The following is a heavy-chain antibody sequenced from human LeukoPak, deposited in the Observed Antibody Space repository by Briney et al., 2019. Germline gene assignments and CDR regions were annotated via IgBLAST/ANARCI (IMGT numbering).Heavy chain of an antibody. CDR3: ARGKRPSQRRYFDWLLHDAFDI. J-gene: IGHJ3*02. CDR1: GYTFTSYD. Sequence: GASVKVSCKASGYTFTSYDINWVRQATGQGLEWMGWMNPNSGNTGYAQKFQGRVTMTRNTSISTAYMELTSLRSEDTAVYYCARGKRPSQRRYFDWLLHDAFDIWGQGTMVTVSS. CDR2: MNPNSGNT. D-gene: IGHD3-9*01. V-gene: IGHV1-8*01.